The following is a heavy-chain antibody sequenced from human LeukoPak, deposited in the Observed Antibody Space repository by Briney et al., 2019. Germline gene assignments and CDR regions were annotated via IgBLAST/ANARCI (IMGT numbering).Heavy chain of an antibody. V-gene: IGHV4-39*01. CDR2: IYYSGST. Sequence: SETLSLTCTVSGGSISSSSYDWGWIGQPPGKGLEWIGSIYYSGSTYYNPSLKSRVTISVDTSKNQFSLKLSSVTAADTAVYYCARRQVATFYYYYYMDVWGKGTTVTVSS. CDR3: ARRQVATFYYYYYMDV. J-gene: IGHJ6*03. D-gene: IGHD5-12*01. CDR1: GGSISSSSYD.